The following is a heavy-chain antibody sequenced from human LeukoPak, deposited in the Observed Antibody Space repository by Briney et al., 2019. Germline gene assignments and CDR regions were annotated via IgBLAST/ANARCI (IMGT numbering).Heavy chain of an antibody. CDR3: ARFLITGAFDI. J-gene: IGHJ3*02. D-gene: IGHD2/OR15-2a*01. CDR2: IYYSGST. V-gene: IGHV4-59*01. CDR1: GDSISSYY. Sequence: SETLSLTCTVSGDSISSYYWSWIRQPPGKGLEWIGYIYYSGSTNYNPSLKSRVTISVDTSKNQFSLKLSSVTAADTAVYYCARFLITGAFDIWGQGTMVTVPS.